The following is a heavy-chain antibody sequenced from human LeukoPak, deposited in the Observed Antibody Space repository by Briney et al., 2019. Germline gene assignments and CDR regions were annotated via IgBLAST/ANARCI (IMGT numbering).Heavy chain of an antibody. V-gene: IGHV1-8*01. D-gene: IGHD3-10*01. CDR3: ARYYGSGSYSLKY. CDR1: GYTFTTYD. Sequence: ASVKVSCKASGYTFTTYDINWVRQATGQGLEWMGWMNPNSGNAAYAQKFQGRVTMTGNTSINTAYMELSSLRSEDTAVYFCARYYGSGSYSLKYSGQGTPVTVSS. CDR2: MNPNSGNA. J-gene: IGHJ4*02.